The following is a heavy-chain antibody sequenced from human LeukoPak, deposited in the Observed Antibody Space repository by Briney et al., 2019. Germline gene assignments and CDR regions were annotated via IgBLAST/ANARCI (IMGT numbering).Heavy chain of an antibody. Sequence: ASVKVSCKASGYTFTSYDINWVRQATGQGLEWMGWMNPNSGNTGYAQKFQGRVTMTRNTSISTAYMELSSLRSEDTAVYYCARGARVLLWFGEQNWFDPWGQGTLVTVSS. V-gene: IGHV1-8*01. CDR2: MNPNSGNT. J-gene: IGHJ5*02. CDR3: ARGARVLLWFGEQNWFDP. CDR1: GYTFTSYD. D-gene: IGHD3-10*01.